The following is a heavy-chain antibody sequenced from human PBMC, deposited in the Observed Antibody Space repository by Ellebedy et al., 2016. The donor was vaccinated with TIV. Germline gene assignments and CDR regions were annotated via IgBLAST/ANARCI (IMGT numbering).Heavy chain of an antibody. D-gene: IGHD6-13*01. CDR1: GFPFSNYA. Sequence: PGGSLRLSCAASGFPFSNYAMSWVSQDPGKGLEWVSTVSSGAGSAYYADSVKGRFTISRDNSENTLSLPMNSLRAEDTAVYYWTKGCHSISWYMGPVRGPINDYWGQGTLVTVSS. J-gene: IGHJ4*02. CDR3: TKGCHSISWYMGPVRGPINDY. CDR2: VSSGAGSA. V-gene: IGHV3-23*01.